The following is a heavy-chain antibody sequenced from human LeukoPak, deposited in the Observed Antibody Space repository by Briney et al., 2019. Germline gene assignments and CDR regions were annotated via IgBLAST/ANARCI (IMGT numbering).Heavy chain of an antibody. CDR3: ARIDILTIDSFDI. CDR2: IYTSGST. Sequence: PSETLSLTCTVSGGSISSGSYYWSWIRQPAGKGLEWIGRIYTSGSTNYNPSLKSRVTISVDTSKNQFSLKLSSVTAADTAVYYCARIDILTIDSFDIWGQGTMVSVSS. CDR1: GGSISSGSYY. V-gene: IGHV4-61*02. D-gene: IGHD3-9*01. J-gene: IGHJ3*02.